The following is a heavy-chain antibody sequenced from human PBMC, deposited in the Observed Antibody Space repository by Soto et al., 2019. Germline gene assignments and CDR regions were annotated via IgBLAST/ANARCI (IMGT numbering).Heavy chain of an antibody. CDR1: GFTFSGYA. CDR2: ISGSGDST. CDR3: ARRSSGWYFDY. D-gene: IGHD6-19*01. V-gene: IGHV3-23*01. Sequence: EVQLLESGGGLVQPGGSLRLSCAASGFTFSGYAMNWVRQAPGKGLEWVSVISGSGDSTYYADSVKGRFTISRDNSKNTLYLQMNSRRAEDTAVYYCARRSSGWYFDYWGQGTLVTVSS. J-gene: IGHJ4*02.